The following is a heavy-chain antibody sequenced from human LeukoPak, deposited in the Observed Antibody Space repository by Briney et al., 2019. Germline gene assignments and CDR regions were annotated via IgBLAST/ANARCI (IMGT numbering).Heavy chain of an antibody. D-gene: IGHD5-24*01. Sequence: PSETLSLTCAVYGGSFSGYYWSWIRQRPGKGLGWIGEINHSGSTNYNPSLKSRVTISVDTSKNQFSLKLSSVTAADTAVYYCARGGKEMATVYFDYWGQGTLVTVSS. CDR2: INHSGST. J-gene: IGHJ4*02. CDR1: GGSFSGYY. CDR3: ARGGKEMATVYFDY. V-gene: IGHV4-34*01.